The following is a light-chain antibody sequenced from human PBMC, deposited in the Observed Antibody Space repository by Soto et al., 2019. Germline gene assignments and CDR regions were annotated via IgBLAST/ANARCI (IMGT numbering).Light chain of an antibody. Sequence: DIVMTQSPSSLSASVGDRVTITCRASQGISTYLAWYQQKPGKVPKLLIFAASTLQSGVPSRFSGSGSGTDFTLTISSLQPEDVASYYCQKYNSAPHTFGGGTKVEIK. CDR3: QKYNSAPHT. V-gene: IGKV1-27*01. CDR2: AAS. J-gene: IGKJ4*01. CDR1: QGISTY.